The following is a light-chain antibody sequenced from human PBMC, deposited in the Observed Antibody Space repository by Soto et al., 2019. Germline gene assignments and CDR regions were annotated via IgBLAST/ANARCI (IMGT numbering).Light chain of an antibody. CDR1: QTINNNY. CDR3: KQYGSSPIT. CDR2: GAS. V-gene: IGKV3-20*01. J-gene: IGKJ5*01. Sequence: IILTQSPVTLSLSPGERVTLSCKASQTINNNYVAWYQQRPGRAPRLLVYGASSRATGIPDRFSGSGSGTDFTLTISRLEPEDFAVYYCKQYGSSPITFGQGTRLEIK.